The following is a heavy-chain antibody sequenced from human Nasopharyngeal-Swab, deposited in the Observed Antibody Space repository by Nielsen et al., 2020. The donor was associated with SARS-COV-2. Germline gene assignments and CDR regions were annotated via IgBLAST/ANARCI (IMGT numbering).Heavy chain of an antibody. CDR1: GGSFSGYY. D-gene: IGHD6-6*01. Sequence: SETLSLTCAVSGGSFSGYYWSWIRQPPGKGLEWIGEINHSGSTNYNPSLKSRVTISVDTSKNQFSLKLSSVTAADTAVYYCARLAIAARRGSGDYWGQGTLVTVSS. J-gene: IGHJ4*02. CDR2: INHSGST. CDR3: ARLAIAARRGSGDY. V-gene: IGHV4-34*01.